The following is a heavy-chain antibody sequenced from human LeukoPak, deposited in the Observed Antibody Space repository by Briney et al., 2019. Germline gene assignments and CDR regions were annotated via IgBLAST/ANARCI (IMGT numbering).Heavy chain of an antibody. J-gene: IGHJ4*02. CDR2: MYYSGST. D-gene: IGHD3-9*01. V-gene: IGHV4-59*01. CDR3: AREVLRYFDRTSGFDY. CDR1: GGSLCSYY. Sequence: SETLSLTCTVSGGSLCSYYWIWLREPPGKGREGFVYMYYSGSTNYNPSLKRRVTISVDTSKNQFSLKLSSVTAADTAVYYGAREVLRYFDRTSGFDYCGQGTLVTVS.